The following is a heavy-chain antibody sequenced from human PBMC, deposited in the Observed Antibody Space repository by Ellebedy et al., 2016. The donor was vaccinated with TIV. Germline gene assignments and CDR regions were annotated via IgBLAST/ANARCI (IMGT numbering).Heavy chain of an antibody. CDR3: ARDAAGNGGKLDY. CDR2: ISYDGNSK. Sequence: GESLKISCAASGFTFNSYAMHWVRQAPGKGLEWVAVISYDGNSKYYADSVKGRFTISRDNSMTTLYLEMNSLRAEDTAVYYCARDAAGNGGKLDYWGQGALVTVSS. J-gene: IGHJ4*02. CDR1: GFTFNSYA. V-gene: IGHV3-30-3*01. D-gene: IGHD4-23*01.